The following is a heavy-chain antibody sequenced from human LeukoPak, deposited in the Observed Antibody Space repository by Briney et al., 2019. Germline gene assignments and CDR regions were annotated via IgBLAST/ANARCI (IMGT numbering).Heavy chain of an antibody. CDR2: IYYSGST. CDR1: GGSFSGYY. V-gene: IGHV4-31*11. J-gene: IGHJ5*02. D-gene: IGHD4-23*01. CDR3: ARAPLYGGPADWFDP. Sequence: SETLSLTCAVYGGSFSGYYWTWIRQHPGKGLEWIGFIYYSGSTFYNPSLKSRVTISVDTSKNQFSLKLSSVTAADTAVYYCARAPLYGGPADWFDPWGQGTLVTVSS.